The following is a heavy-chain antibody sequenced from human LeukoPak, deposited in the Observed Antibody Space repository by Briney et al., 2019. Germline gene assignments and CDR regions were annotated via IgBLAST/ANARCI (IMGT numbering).Heavy chain of an antibody. D-gene: IGHD2-15*01. V-gene: IGHV4-39*02. CDR2: VHYSGST. Sequence: PSETLSLTCSVSGGSISSSSYFWGWIRQPPGKGLEWIASVHYSGSTYYNPSLRSRVTISVDTSKNHFSLNLSSVTAADTAVYYCSRLGCSSGSCYAVGDWFDPWGPGTQVTVSS. CDR1: GGSISSSSYF. J-gene: IGHJ5*02. CDR3: SRLGCSSGSCYAVGDWFDP.